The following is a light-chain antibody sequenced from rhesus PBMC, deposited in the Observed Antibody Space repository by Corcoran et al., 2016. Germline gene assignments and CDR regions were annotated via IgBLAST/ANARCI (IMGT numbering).Light chain of an antibody. CDR1: NIGNNN. Sequence: SYXLTQPPSVSVSPGQTARITCGGDNIGNNNVHWYQQKPPQAPLLVIYFADERPSGIPERFSGSKSATAAARTHSGVEAGDEADYFWQVGDISRDPYIFGGGSRLXVL. CDR2: FAD. J-gene: IGLJ1*01. V-gene: IGLV3-44*01. CDR3: QVGDISRDPYI.